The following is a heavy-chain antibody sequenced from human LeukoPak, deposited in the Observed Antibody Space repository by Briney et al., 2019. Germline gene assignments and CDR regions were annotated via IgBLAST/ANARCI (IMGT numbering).Heavy chain of an antibody. D-gene: IGHD5-24*01. CDR2: INPNSGST. V-gene: IGHV1-2*02. J-gene: IGHJ4*02. Sequence: ASVKVSCKASGYTFTGYYMHWVRQAPGQGLEWMGWINPNSGSTNYAQKFQGRVTMTRDTSISTAYMELSRLRSDDTAVYYCARGGQRWLQLALNYWGQGTLVTVSS. CDR1: GYTFTGYY. CDR3: ARGGQRWLQLALNY.